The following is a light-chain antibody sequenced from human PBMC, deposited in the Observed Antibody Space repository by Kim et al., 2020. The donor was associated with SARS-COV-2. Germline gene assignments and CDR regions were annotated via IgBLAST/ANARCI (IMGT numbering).Light chain of an antibody. Sequence: ASGGDGATTTGRAGHDISNHLAWYQQKPGKVPKVLISAASALQSGVPARFSGSRSGTDFTLTISSLQPEDVATYYCQKYDNAPWTFGQGTKVDIK. CDR3: QKYDNAPWT. CDR2: AAS. V-gene: IGKV1-27*01. J-gene: IGKJ1*01. CDR1: HDISNH.